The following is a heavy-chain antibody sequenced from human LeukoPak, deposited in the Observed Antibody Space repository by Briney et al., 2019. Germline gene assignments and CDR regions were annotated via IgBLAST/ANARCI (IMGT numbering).Heavy chain of an antibody. Sequence: ASVKLSCKSSGYTFTSYGISWVRQPPAQGLEWMGWISAYNGNTNYAQKLQGRVTMTTDTSTSTAYMELRSLRSDDTAVYYCARGIRPYYFDYWGQGTLVTVSS. CDR1: GYTFTSYG. J-gene: IGHJ4*02. CDR3: ARGIRPYYFDY. V-gene: IGHV1-18*01. CDR2: ISAYNGNT. D-gene: IGHD3-10*01.